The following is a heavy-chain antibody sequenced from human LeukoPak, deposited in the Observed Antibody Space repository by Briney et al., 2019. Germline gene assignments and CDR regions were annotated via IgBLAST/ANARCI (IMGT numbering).Heavy chain of an antibody. CDR1: GGSISSHY. V-gene: IGHV4-4*07. CDR3: AGREF. D-gene: IGHD3-10*01. Sequence: PSETLSLTCSVSGGSISSHYWSWIQQPAGKGLEWIGRVYTSGTTNYNPSFRSRVTMSVDTSKNQFSLKLSSVTAADTAVYYCAGREFWGQGTLVTVSS. J-gene: IGHJ4*02. CDR2: VYTSGTT.